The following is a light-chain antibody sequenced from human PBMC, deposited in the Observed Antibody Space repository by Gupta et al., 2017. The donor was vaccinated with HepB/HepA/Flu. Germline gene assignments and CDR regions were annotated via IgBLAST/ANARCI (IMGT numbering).Light chain of an antibody. V-gene: IGKV3-20*01. J-gene: IGKJ2*01. CDR3: QQYGSSPLYT. CDR2: GAS. CDR1: QSVSSSY. Sequence: EIVLTQSPGTLSLSPGERATLSCRARQSVSSSYLAWYQQKPGQAPRLLIYGASSRATGIPDRFSGSWSETDFTLTISRLEPEDFAVNYCQQYGSSPLYTFGQGTKLEIK.